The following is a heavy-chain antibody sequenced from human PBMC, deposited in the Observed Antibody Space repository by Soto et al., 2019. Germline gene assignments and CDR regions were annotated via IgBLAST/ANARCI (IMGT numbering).Heavy chain of an antibody. J-gene: IGHJ6*02. CDR3: ARECVVVVADTYYYYYGMDV. Sequence: PSETLSLTCAVYGGSFSGYYWSWIRQPPGKGLEWIGEINHSGSTNYNPSLKSRVTISVDTSKNQFSLKLSSVTAADTAVYYCARECVVVVADTYYYYYGMDVWGQGTTVPVYS. CDR2: INHSGST. V-gene: IGHV4-34*01. CDR1: GGSFSGYY. D-gene: IGHD2-15*01.